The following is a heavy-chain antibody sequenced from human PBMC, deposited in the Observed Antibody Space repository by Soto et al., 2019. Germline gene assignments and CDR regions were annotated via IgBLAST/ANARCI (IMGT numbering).Heavy chain of an antibody. CDR1: GGSVSSGSYY. CDR3: ARSAYYDSSGYYV. CDR2: IYYSGST. D-gene: IGHD3-22*01. Sequence: SETLSLTCTVSGGSVSSGSYYWSWIRQPPGKGLEWIGYIYYSGSTNYNPSLKSRVTISVDTSKNQFSLKLSSVTAADTAVYYCARSAYYDSSGYYVWGQGTLVTVSS. V-gene: IGHV4-61*01. J-gene: IGHJ4*02.